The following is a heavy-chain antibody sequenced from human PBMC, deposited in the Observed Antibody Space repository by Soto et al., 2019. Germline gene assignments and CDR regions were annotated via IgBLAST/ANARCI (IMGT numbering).Heavy chain of an antibody. V-gene: IGHV1-18*01. CDR2: ISAYNGNT. J-gene: IGHJ6*02. CDR3: ARDFGHNVVVPAAMVVDYGMDV. CDR1: GYTFTSYG. D-gene: IGHD2-2*01. Sequence: ASVKVSCKASGYTFTSYGISWVRQAPGQGLEWMGWISAYNGNTNYAQKLQGRVTMTTDTSTSTAYMELRSLRSDDTAVYYCARDFGHNVVVPAAMVVDYGMDVWGQGTTVTVSS.